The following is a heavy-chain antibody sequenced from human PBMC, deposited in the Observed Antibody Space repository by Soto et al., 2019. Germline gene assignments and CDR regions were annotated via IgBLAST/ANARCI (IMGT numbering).Heavy chain of an antibody. Sequence: GGSLRLSCAASGFTFSSYSMNWVRQAPGKGLEWVSYISSSSSTIYYADSVKGRFTISRDNAKNSLYLQMNSLRDEDTAVYYCARVDFWSGSLSFDYWGQGTLVTVSS. D-gene: IGHD3-3*01. V-gene: IGHV3-48*02. CDR3: ARVDFWSGSLSFDY. J-gene: IGHJ4*02. CDR1: GFTFSSYS. CDR2: ISSSSSTI.